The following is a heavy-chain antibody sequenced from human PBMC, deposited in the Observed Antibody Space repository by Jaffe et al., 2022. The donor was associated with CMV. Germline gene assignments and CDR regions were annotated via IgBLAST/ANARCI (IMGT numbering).Heavy chain of an antibody. CDR3: ARRRQGDDSNPHFPH. V-gene: IGHV1-69*01. CDR2: IIPIFGTA. J-gene: IGHJ1*01. CDR1: GGTFGNHA. Sequence: QVQLVQSGPEVKKPGSSVKVSCKASGGTFGNHAINWVRQAPGQGLEWMGAIIPIFGTADYAQKFQGRVTITADDSTSTAYLDIRSLKSEDTAVYYCARRRQGDDSNPHFPHWGQGTLVTVSS. D-gene: IGHD1-26*01.